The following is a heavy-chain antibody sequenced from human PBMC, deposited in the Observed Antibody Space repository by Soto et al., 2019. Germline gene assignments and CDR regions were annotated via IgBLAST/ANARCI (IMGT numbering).Heavy chain of an antibody. J-gene: IGHJ4*02. CDR3: ALLKCGDY. V-gene: IGHV3-23*01. CDR2: ISGSGGST. CDR1: GFRYSSYD. D-gene: IGHD2-8*01. Sequence: EVQLLESGGGLVQPGGSLGLSCAASGFRYSSYDMSWVRQAPGKGLEWVSGISGSGGSTYYADSVKGRFTISRDNSKNTLYLQMNSLRAEDTAVYYCALLKCGDYWGQGTLVTVSS.